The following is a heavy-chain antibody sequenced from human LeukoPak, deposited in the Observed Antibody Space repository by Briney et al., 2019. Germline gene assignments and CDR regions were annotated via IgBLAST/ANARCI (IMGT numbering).Heavy chain of an antibody. CDR1: GGSISSNIHF. D-gene: IGHD3-10*01. CDR3: ARGVSHLFDY. Sequence: NPSETLSLTCTVSGGSISSNIHFWGWIRQPPVRGLEWIGSIFFGGNTYYNPSLKSRVTISVDTSKNQFSLKLSSVTAADTAVYYCARGVSHLFDYWGQGTLVTVSS. J-gene: IGHJ4*02. V-gene: IGHV4-39*07. CDR2: IFFGGNT.